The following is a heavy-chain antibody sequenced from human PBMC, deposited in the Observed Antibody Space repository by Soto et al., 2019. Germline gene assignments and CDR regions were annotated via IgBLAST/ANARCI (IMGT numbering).Heavy chain of an antibody. D-gene: IGHD2-21*01. J-gene: IGHJ4*01. CDR2: MNHSGST. CDR3: NCTGSSDF. V-gene: IGHV4-34*03. Sequence: SETLSLTCAVYGGSFSGYDWCWSRQPPGKGLEWDGVMNHSGSTNNNQYLSSQVPISVDTATNKYSLKLSSVTAEDTAAYDCNCTGSSDFWGQGTLVTVSS. CDR1: GGSFSGYD.